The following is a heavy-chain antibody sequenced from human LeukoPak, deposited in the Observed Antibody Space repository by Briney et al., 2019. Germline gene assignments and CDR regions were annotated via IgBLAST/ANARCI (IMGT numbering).Heavy chain of an antibody. CDR1: GGSISSGDYY. D-gene: IGHD4-23*01. CDR3: ARERDGGNGLDY. Sequence: SQTLSLTCTVSGGSISSGDYYWSWIRQPPGKGLEWIGYIYYSGSTNYNPSLKSRVTISVDTSKNQFSLKLSSVTAADTAVYYCARERDGGNGLDYWGQGTLVTVSS. V-gene: IGHV4-30-4*01. J-gene: IGHJ4*02. CDR2: IYYSGST.